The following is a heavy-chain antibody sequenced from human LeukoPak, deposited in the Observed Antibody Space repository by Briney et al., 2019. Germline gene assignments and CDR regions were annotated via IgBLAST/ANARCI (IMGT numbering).Heavy chain of an antibody. Sequence: GASVKVSCEASGYTFTGYYIHWVRQAPGQGLEWMGIINPTGGSTTYAQKFQGRVTMTRDTSTSTVYMELSSLRSDDTAVYYCARTAARRFDYWGQGTLVTVSS. V-gene: IGHV1-46*01. CDR3: ARTAARRFDY. CDR1: GYTFTGYY. CDR2: INPTGGST. D-gene: IGHD6-6*01. J-gene: IGHJ4*02.